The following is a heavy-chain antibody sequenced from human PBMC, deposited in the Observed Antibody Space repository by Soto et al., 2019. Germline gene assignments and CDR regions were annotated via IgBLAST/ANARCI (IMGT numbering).Heavy chain of an antibody. V-gene: IGHV4-59*01. D-gene: IGHD1-26*01. J-gene: IGHJ4*02. Sequence: SETLSLTCSVSGGSMSGYYWTWIRQPPGKALEWIGYIYYSGSTNYNPSLKSRVSISIDTSKSQFSLRLTSVTAADTAVYYCARAPSGRTDFGYWGQGTLVTVSS. CDR1: GGSMSGYY. CDR3: ARAPSGRTDFGY. CDR2: IYYSGST.